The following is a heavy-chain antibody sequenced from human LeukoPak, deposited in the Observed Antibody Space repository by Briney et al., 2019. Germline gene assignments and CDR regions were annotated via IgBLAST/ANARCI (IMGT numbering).Heavy chain of an antibody. Sequence: PSETLSLTCIVSGASISSGNNYWGWIRQPPGKDLEWIGTIYYSGSTYYNPSLKSRVTISIDTSRNQFSLKLNSVTAADTAVYYCVRDSRNTWFYSWGQGTLVTVSS. CDR2: IYYSGST. J-gene: IGHJ5*01. CDR1: GASISSGNNY. CDR3: VRDSRNTWFYS. V-gene: IGHV4-39*07.